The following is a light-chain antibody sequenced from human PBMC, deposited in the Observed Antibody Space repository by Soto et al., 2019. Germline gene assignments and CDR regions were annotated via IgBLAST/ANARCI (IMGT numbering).Light chain of an antibody. J-gene: IGKJ4*01. CDR1: QSVSNN. Sequence: EIVMTQSPATLSLSPGERATLSCRASQSVSNNLAWYQQKPGQAPRLLIYGASTRATGIPARFSGSGSETEFTLTISSLQSEDFAVYYCQQLSTYPLTFGGGTKVDIK. V-gene: IGKV3-15*01. CDR2: GAS. CDR3: QQLSTYPLT.